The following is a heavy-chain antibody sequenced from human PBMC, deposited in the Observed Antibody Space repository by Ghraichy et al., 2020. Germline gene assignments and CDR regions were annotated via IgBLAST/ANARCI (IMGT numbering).Heavy chain of an antibody. D-gene: IGHD2-15*01. Sequence: GGSLRLSCAASGFTFSSYAMSWVRQAPGKGLEWVSAISGSGGSTYYADSVKGRFTISRDNSKNTLYLQMNSLRAEDTAVYYCAKGPPKYCSGGSCYTTNKEYFQHWGQGTLVTVSS. J-gene: IGHJ1*01. CDR1: GFTFSSYA. CDR2: ISGSGGST. V-gene: IGHV3-23*01. CDR3: AKGPPKYCSGGSCYTTNKEYFQH.